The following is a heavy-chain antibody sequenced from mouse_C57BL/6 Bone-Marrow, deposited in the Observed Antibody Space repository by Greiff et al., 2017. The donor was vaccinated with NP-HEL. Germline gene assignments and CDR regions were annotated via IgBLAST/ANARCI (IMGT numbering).Heavy chain of an antibody. CDR2: INPNNGGT. CDR3: ALTTVFDY. D-gene: IGHD1-1*01. CDR1: GYTFTDYY. J-gene: IGHJ2*01. V-gene: IGHV1-26*01. Sequence: EVQLQQSGPELVKPGASVKISCKASGYTFTDYYMNWVKQSHGKSLEWIGDINPNNGGTSYNQKFKGKATLTVDKSSSTAYMELRSLTSEDSAVYYCALTTVFDYWGQGTTLTVSS.